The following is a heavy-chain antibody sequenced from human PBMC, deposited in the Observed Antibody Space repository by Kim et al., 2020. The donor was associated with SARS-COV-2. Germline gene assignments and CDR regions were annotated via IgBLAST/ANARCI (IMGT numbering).Heavy chain of an antibody. CDR1: GFTFSTSE. Sequence: GGSLRLSCVASGFTFSTSEMNWVRQAPGKGLEWVSYISSPARTICYADSVMGRFTISRDNARNSLYLLMNSLTADDTGVYYCARERSDRAFDIWGQGTIVTVSA. CDR2: ISSPARTI. D-gene: IGHD3-22*01. J-gene: IGHJ3*02. V-gene: IGHV3-48*03. CDR3: ARERSDRAFDI.